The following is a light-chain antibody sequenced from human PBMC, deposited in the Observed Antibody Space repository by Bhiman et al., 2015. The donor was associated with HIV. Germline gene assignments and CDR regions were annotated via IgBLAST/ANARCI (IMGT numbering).Light chain of an antibody. Sequence: SYELTQDPAVSVALGQTVRITCQGDILGTSYAAWYQQKPGQAPLLVVYSDTSRPSGISDRLFGSKSGNTASLTITGAQAEDEADYYCNSRDSSGYHVVFGGGTKLTVL. V-gene: IGLV3-19*01. CDR1: ILGTSY. CDR2: SDT. J-gene: IGLJ2*01. CDR3: NSRDSSGYHVV.